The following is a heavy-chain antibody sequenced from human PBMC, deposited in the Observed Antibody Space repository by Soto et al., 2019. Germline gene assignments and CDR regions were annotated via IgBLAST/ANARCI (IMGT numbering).Heavy chain of an antibody. CDR2: IDNSGST. J-gene: IGHJ4*02. Sequence: SETLSLTCTVSGGSISNYFCNWIRQPAGKGLEWIGRIDNSGSTNYNPSLKSRITMSADTSRNQFSLKLNSVTAADTAVYYCARWGQDFWSGLFDYRGQEPLVTVS. CDR1: GGSISNYF. CDR3: ARWGQDFWSGLFDY. V-gene: IGHV4-4*07. D-gene: IGHD3-3*01.